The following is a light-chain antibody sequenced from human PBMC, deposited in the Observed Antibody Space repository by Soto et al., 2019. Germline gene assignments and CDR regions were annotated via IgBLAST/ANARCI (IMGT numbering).Light chain of an antibody. V-gene: IGKV1-5*01. CDR3: QQYASYPMYT. CDR2: DAS. J-gene: IGKJ2*01. Sequence: DIQMTQSPSTLSASVGDRVTITCRASQSIRNWLAWYQQTPGKAPKLLIYDASTLEGGVPSRFSGSGSGTLFTLTISSLQADDFAPYYCQQYASYPMYTFGQGTQLEMK. CDR1: QSIRNW.